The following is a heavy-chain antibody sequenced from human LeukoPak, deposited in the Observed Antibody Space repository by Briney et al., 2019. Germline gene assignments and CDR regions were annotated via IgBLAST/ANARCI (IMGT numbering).Heavy chain of an antibody. V-gene: IGHV1-69*13. D-gene: IGHD3-10*01. CDR3: ARGDFRGPLFDP. CDR1: GGTFSSYA. Sequence: RASVKVSCKASGGTFSSYAVSWVRQAPGQGLEWMGGIIPIFGTANYAQKFQGRVTITADESTSTAYMELSSLRSEDTAVYYCARGDFRGPLFDPWGQGTLVTVSS. J-gene: IGHJ5*02. CDR2: IIPIFGTA.